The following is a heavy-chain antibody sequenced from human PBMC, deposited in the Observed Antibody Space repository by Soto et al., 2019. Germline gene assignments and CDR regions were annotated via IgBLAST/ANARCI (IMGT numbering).Heavy chain of an antibody. V-gene: IGHV1-3*01. J-gene: IGHJ4*02. Sequence: ASAKASCKDXRCTYTSYALHSPRQYPGQGLECMGWINACNGNTKYSQKLQGRVTMTRDTSASTAYMELRSLRFDDTAVYYCARDLPPVDHWGQGTLVTVSS. CDR3: ARDLPPVDH. CDR1: RCTYTSYA. CDR2: INACNGNT.